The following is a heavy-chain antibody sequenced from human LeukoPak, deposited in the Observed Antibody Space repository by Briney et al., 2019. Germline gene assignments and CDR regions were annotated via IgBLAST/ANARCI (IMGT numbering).Heavy chain of an antibody. CDR3: ARDVGTVTPFEY. CDR1: GDSVSSSTAA. V-gene: IGHV6-1*01. CDR2: TFYRSNTWYS. D-gene: IGHD4-17*01. J-gene: IGHJ4*02. Sequence: SQTLSLTCAISGDSVSSSTAAWNWIRQSPSRGLEWLGRTFYRSNTWYSDFAQSVRGRIAINADTSKNQFSLQLKSVTPEDTAVYYCARDVGTVTPFEYWGQGTLVTVSS.